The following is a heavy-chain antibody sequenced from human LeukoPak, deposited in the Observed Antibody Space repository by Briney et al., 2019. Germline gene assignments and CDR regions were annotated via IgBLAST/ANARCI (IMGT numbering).Heavy chain of an antibody. D-gene: IGHD4-17*01. CDR1: GGTFISYA. Sequence: GASVKVSCKASGGTFISYAISWVRQAPGQGLEWMGRIIPIFGTANYAQKFQGRVTITTDESTSTAYMELSSLRSEDTAVYYCARDRGTTVTTGKGGWLDPWGQGTLVTVSS. J-gene: IGHJ5*02. CDR2: IIPIFGTA. V-gene: IGHV1-69*05. CDR3: ARDRGTTVTTGKGGWLDP.